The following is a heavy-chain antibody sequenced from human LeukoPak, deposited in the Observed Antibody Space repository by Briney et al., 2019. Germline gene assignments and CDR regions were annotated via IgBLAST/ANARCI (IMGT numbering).Heavy chain of an antibody. V-gene: IGHV1-2*02. Sequence: ASVNVSCKASGYTFTGYYMHWVRQAPGQGLEWMGWINPNSGGTNYAQKFQGRVTMTRDTSISTAYMEMSRLRSDDTAVYYCAREITGFYYGMDVWGQGTTVTVSS. D-gene: IGHD3-16*01. J-gene: IGHJ6*02. CDR2: INPNSGGT. CDR1: GYTFTGYY. CDR3: AREITGFYYGMDV.